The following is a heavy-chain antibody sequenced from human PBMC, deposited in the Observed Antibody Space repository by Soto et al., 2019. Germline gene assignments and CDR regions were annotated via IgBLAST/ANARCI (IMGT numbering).Heavy chain of an antibody. J-gene: IGHJ3*02. D-gene: IGHD3-22*01. CDR3: AGHHYEDRSGYSRSADTFDI. CDR2: VYYSGST. V-gene: IGHV4-39*01. Sequence: PSETLSLTCSVSTGSISDSYYWGWIRQPPGEGLEWIGSVYYSGSTYYNPSLKSRVTISVDTSKNHFSLRLTSVTAADTAVYYCAGHHYEDRSGYSRSADTFDIWAQGTMVTVSS. CDR1: TGSISDSYY.